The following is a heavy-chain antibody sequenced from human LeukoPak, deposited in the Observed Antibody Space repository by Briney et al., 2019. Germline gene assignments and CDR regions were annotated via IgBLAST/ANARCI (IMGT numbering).Heavy chain of an antibody. CDR2: ISPNSGGT. D-gene: IGHD6-13*01. CDR1: GYTFTGYY. CDR3: ARDLERYSSSSGGFDI. Sequence: ASVKVSCKASGYTFTGYYMHWVRQAPGQGLEWMGWISPNSGGTNYAQKFQGRVTMTRDTSISTAYMELSRLRSDDTAVYYCARDLERYSSSSGGFDIWGQGTMVTVSS. J-gene: IGHJ3*02. V-gene: IGHV1-2*02.